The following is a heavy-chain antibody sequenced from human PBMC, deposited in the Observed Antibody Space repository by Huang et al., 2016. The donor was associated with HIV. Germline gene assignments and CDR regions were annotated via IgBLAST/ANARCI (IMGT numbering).Heavy chain of an antibody. V-gene: IGHV3-23*01. CDR2: ISSNGEKS. CDR1: GVTFSRYA. Sequence: EVQLLESGGGLVRTGGSLRLSCAATGVTFSRYAMSWVRQAPGTGLEWVSEISSNGEKSDYTDSVKVRFTSSRDNSKNTVSMQMHSLKVEDTAVYYCAKGRATILDRLDSWGQGTLVTVSS. D-gene: IGHD3-3*01. CDR3: AKGRATILDRLDS. J-gene: IGHJ4*02.